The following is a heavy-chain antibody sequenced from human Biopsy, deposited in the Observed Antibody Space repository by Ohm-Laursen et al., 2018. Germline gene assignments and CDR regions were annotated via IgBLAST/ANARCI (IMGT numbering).Heavy chain of an antibody. CDR3: ARDPYCSGGNCYSPLDH. CDR2: IDPDSGRT. V-gene: IGHV1-2*02. D-gene: IGHD2-15*01. J-gene: IGHJ4*02. CDR1: GYTFSLYH. Sequence: ASVKVSCKASGYTFSLYHIHWVRQAPGQGLEWMGWIDPDSGRTSFGQNFQGRVTLPSDPSTGTAYLELTRLRSDDTAVYYCARDPYCSGGNCYSPLDHWGQGTLVTVSA.